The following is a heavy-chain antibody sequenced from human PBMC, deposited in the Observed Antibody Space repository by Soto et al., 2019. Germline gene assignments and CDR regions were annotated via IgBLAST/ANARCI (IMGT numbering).Heavy chain of an antibody. CDR2: INHSGST. CDR1: GGSFSGYY. J-gene: IGHJ4*02. V-gene: IGHV4-34*01. Sequence: TSETLSLTCAVYGGSFSGYYWSWIRQPPGKGLEWIGEINHSGSTNYNPSLKSRVTISVDTSKNQFSLKLSSVTAADTAVYYCARGRPYGDYDYWGQGTLVTVSS. CDR3: ARGRPYGDYDY. D-gene: IGHD4-17*01.